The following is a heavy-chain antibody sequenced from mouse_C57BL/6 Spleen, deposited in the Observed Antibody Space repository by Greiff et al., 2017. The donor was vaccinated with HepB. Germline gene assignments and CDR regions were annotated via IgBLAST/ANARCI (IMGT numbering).Heavy chain of an antibody. CDR2: ISGGGGNT. Sequence: EVQGVESGGGLVKPGGSLKLSCAASGFTFSSYTMSWVRQTPEKRLEWVATISGGGGNTYYPDSVKGRFTISRDNAKNTLYLQMSSLRSEDTALYYCARSLTGTDYAMDYWGQGTSVTVSS. J-gene: IGHJ4*01. CDR3: ARSLTGTDYAMDY. CDR1: GFTFSSYT. V-gene: IGHV5-9*01. D-gene: IGHD4-1*01.